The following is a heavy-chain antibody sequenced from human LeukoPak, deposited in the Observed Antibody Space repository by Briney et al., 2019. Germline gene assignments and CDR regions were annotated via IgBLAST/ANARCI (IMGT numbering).Heavy chain of an antibody. V-gene: IGHV4-4*07. CDR3: AREEGETDYDSSSFDY. CDR2: IYSTGST. CDR1: GGSISRYY. Sequence: KTSETLSLTCTVSGGSISRYYWSWIRQPAGKGLEWIGRIYSTGSTNYNPSLKSRVTMSVDTSKNQFSLKLSSLTAADTAVYYCAREEGETDYDSSSFDYWGQGTLVTVSS. D-gene: IGHD3-22*01. J-gene: IGHJ4*02.